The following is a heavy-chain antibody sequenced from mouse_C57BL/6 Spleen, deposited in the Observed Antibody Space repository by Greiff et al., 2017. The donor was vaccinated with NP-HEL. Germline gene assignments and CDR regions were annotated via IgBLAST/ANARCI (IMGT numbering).Heavy chain of an antibody. Sequence: QVQLQQSGAELAKPGASVKLSCKASGYTFTSYWMHWVKQRPGQGLEWIGYINPSSGYTKYNQKFKDKATLTADKSSSTAYMQLSSLTYEDSAVYYCARRVTTVEPLFAYWGQGTLVTVSA. D-gene: IGHD1-1*01. J-gene: IGHJ3*01. CDR1: GYTFTSYW. CDR2: INPSSGYT. CDR3: ARRVTTVEPLFAY. V-gene: IGHV1-7*01.